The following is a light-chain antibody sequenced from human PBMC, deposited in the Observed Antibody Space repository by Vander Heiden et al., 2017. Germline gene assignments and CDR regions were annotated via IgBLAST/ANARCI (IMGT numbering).Light chain of an antibody. V-gene: IGLV2-23*02. CDR1: SSDVGSYNL. J-gene: IGLJ1*01. CDR3: CSYAGSSTCV. CDR2: EVS. Sequence: QSALTQPASVSGSPGQSITISCTGTSSDVGSYNLVSWYQQHPGKAPKLMIYEVSKRPSGVSNRFSGSKSGNTASLTISGLQAEDEADYYCCSYAGSSTCVLGTGTKVTVL.